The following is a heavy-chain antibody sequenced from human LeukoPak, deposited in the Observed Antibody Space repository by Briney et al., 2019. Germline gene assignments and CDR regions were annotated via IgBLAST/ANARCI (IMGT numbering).Heavy chain of an antibody. Sequence: GGSLRLSCEASGFNFHNFAMHWVRQAPGKGLEWVAVISNDERNKYYTDSVKGRFTISRDNSKNTLYLQMNSLRAEDTAVYYCARIYCGGDCYPRPYYYYGMDVWGQGTTVTVSS. CDR2: ISNDERNK. CDR3: ARIYCGGDCYPRPYYYYGMDV. V-gene: IGHV3-30*04. D-gene: IGHD2-21*02. J-gene: IGHJ6*02. CDR1: GFNFHNFA.